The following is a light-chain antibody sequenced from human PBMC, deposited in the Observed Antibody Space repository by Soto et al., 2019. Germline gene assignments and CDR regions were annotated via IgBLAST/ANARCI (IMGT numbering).Light chain of an antibody. Sequence: EIVMTQSPATLSVSPGERETHSCRASQSVSSNLAWYQQKPGQAPRLLIYGASTRATGIPARFSGSGSGTEFTLTISSLQSEDFAVYYCQQYNNWPLTFGGGTKV. V-gene: IGKV3-15*01. CDR3: QQYNNWPLT. CDR2: GAS. CDR1: QSVSSN. J-gene: IGKJ4*01.